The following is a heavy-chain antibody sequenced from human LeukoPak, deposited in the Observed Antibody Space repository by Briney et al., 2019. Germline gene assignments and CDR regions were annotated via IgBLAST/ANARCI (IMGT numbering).Heavy chain of an antibody. V-gene: IGHV4-39*01. Sequence: SETLSLXCTVSGGSISSSSYYWGWIRQPPGKGLEWIGSIYYSGSTYYNPSLKSRVTISVDTSKNQFSLKLSSVTAADTAVYYCARIPITIFGVVSYRNWFDPWGQRTLVTVSS. CDR2: IYYSGST. J-gene: IGHJ5*02. D-gene: IGHD3-3*01. CDR3: ARIPITIFGVVSYRNWFDP. CDR1: GGSISSSSYY.